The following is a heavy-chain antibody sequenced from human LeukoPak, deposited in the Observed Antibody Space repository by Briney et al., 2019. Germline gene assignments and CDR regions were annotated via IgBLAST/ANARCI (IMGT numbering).Heavy chain of an antibody. CDR1: GGTFSSYA. CDR2: IIPIFGTA. Sequence: ASVKVSCKASGGTFSSYAISWVRQAPGQGLEWMGGIIPIFGTANYAQKFQGRVTITADESTSTAYMELSSLRSEDTAVYYCARVLAGYSYGLAGWFDPWGQGTLVTVSS. D-gene: IGHD5-18*01. J-gene: IGHJ5*02. CDR3: ARVLAGYSYGLAGWFDP. V-gene: IGHV1-69*01.